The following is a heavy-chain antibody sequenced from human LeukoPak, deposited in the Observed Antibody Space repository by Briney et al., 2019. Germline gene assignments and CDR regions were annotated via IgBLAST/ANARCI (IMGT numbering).Heavy chain of an antibody. CDR2: IYPGDSDT. Sequence: GESLKISCKGSGYSFTSYWIGWVRQMPGKGLEWMGIIYPGDSDTRYSPSFQGQVTISADKSISTAYLQWSSLKASDTAMYYCARIYDILTGSLYWYFDLWGRGTLVTVSS. J-gene: IGHJ2*01. CDR3: ARIYDILTGSLYWYFDL. CDR1: GYSFTSYW. V-gene: IGHV5-51*01. D-gene: IGHD3-9*01.